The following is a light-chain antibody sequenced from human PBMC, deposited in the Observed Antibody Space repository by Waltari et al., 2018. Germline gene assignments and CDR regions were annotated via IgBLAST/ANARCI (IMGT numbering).Light chain of an antibody. CDR1: QSVLYSSNNKNH. Sequence: DIVMTQSPDSLAVSLGERATINCKSSQSVLYSSNNKNHLAWYQQKPGQPPKLLVYWASTRESGVPDRFSGSGSGTDFTLTISSLQAEDFAVYYCQRRGHWPPDATFGPGTRVDIK. J-gene: IGKJ3*01. V-gene: IGKV4-1*01. CDR3: QRRGHWPPDAT. CDR2: WAS.